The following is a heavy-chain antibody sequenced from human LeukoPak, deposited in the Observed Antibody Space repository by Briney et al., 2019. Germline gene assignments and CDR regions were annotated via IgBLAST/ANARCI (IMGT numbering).Heavy chain of an antibody. CDR3: ARGLFQDFWSGFYYFDY. D-gene: IGHD3-3*01. Sequence: SVKVSCKASGGTFSSYAISWVRQAPGQGLEWMGGIIPIFGTANYAQKFQGRVTITTDESMSTAYMELSSLRSEDTAVYYCARGLFQDFWSGFYYFDYWGQGTLVTVSS. J-gene: IGHJ4*02. CDR1: GGTFSSYA. CDR2: IIPIFGTA. V-gene: IGHV1-69*05.